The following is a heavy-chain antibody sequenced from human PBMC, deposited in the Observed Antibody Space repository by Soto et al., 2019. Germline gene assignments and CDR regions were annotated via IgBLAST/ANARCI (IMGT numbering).Heavy chain of an antibody. Sequence: SETLSLTCAVYEGSFSGYYWSWIRQPPGKGLEWIGEINHSGSTNYNPSLKSRVTISVDTSKNQFSLKLSSVTAADTAVYYCARGAGYDFWSGYQYYYYYMDVWGKGTTVTVSS. CDR1: EGSFSGYY. V-gene: IGHV4-34*01. CDR2: INHSGST. J-gene: IGHJ6*03. CDR3: ARGAGYDFWSGYQYYYYYMDV. D-gene: IGHD3-3*01.